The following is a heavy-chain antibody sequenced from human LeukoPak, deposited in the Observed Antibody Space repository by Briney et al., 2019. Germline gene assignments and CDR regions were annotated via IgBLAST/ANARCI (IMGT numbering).Heavy chain of an antibody. CDR2: MYYSGST. CDR1: GGSISSGDYY. V-gene: IGHV4-30-4*01. D-gene: IGHD3-10*01. CDR3: ARDFLWFGELFQHFDL. J-gene: IGHJ2*01. Sequence: SETLSLTCTVSGGSISSGDYYWSWIRQPPGKGLEWIAYMYYSGSTYYNPSLKSRVTMSADTSKNQFSLKLSSVTAADTAVYYCARDFLWFGELFQHFDLWGRGTLVTVSS.